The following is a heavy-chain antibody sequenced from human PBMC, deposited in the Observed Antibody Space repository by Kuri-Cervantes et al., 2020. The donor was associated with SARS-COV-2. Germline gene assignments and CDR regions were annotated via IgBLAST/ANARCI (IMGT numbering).Heavy chain of an antibody. V-gene: IGHV4-59*11. CDR3: AGASFGLVGACDY. CDR1: GASITHHY. D-gene: IGHD3/OR15-3a*01. Sequence: ESLKISCTVSGASITHHYWSWMRQPPGKGLEWIGYVHNSGSTSFSPSLRSRVTMSIDTSMSQFSPRLYSVTAADTAIYHCAGASFGLVGACDYWGHGTLVTVSS. CDR2: VHNSGST. J-gene: IGHJ4*01.